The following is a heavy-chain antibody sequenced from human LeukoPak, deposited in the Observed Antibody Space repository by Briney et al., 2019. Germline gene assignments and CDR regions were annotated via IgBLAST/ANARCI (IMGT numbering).Heavy chain of an antibody. V-gene: IGHV4-59*08. J-gene: IGHJ4*02. CDR3: ARHGQNDGYPLDY. Sequence: SETLSLTCTVSGGSISGYYWSWIRQPPGKGLEWIAYIHYSGSTNYNPPLKSRLTISVDTPKNQLSLKLNSMTDADTAVYYCARHGQNDGYPLDYWGQGTLVSVSS. CDR2: IHYSGST. D-gene: IGHD5-24*01. CDR1: GGSISGYY.